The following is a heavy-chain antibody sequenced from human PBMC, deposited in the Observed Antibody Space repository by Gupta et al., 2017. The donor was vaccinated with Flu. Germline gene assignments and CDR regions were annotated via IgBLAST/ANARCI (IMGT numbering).Heavy chain of an antibody. CDR3: ARAFTIATDQFDY. CDR1: GFTFSYPH. J-gene: IGHJ4*02. Sequence: EVQLVESGGALVQPGRSLRLSCAASGFTFSYPHMTWVRQAPGKGPEWVGRIRIQAKNYTTEYAASVQGRFTISRDDSRNSLHLQMNSLKTEDTAVYYCARAFTIATDQFDYWGQGTLVTVSS. D-gene: IGHD3-3*01. CDR2: IRIQAKNYTT. V-gene: IGHV3-72*01.